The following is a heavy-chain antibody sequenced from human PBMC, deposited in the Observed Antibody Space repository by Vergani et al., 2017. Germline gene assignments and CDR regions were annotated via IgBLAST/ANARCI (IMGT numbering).Heavy chain of an antibody. CDR1: GYTFTSYA. Sequence: QVQLVQSGAEVKKPGASVKVSCKASGYTFTSYAMHWVRQAPGQRLEWMGWINTGNGNTKYSQKFKGRFTITRDTSASTAYMELSSLRSEDTAVYDCARDRLVRGVIIAALGYWGQGTLVTVSS. V-gene: IGHV1-3*04. CDR2: INTGNGNT. CDR3: ARDRLVRGVIIAALGY. D-gene: IGHD3-10*01. J-gene: IGHJ4*02.